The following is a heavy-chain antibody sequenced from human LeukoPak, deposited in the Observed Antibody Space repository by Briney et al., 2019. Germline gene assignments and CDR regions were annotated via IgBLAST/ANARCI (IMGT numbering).Heavy chain of an antibody. CDR1: GFTFSSYS. J-gene: IGHJ3*02. V-gene: IGHV3-21*01. D-gene: IGHD4-23*01. Sequence: MPGGSLRLSCAASGFTFSSYSMNWVRQAPGKGLEWVSSISSSSSYIYYADSVKGRFTISRDNAKNSLYLQMNSLRAEDTAVYYCARTTTVDDAFDIWGQGTMVTVSS. CDR3: ARTTTVDDAFDI. CDR2: ISSSSSYI.